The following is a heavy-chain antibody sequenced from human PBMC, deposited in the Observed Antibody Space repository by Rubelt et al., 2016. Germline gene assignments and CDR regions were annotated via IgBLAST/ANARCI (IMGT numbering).Heavy chain of an antibody. V-gene: IGHV3-73*01. CDR3: TRPGSGCSSTSCYTADLDY. J-gene: IGHJ4*02. CDR2: IRSKANSYAT. Sequence: GKGLEWVDRIRSKANSYATAYAASVKGRFTISRDDSKNTAYLQMNSLKTEDTAVYYCTRPGSGCSSTSCYTADLDYWGQGTLVTVSS. D-gene: IGHD2-2*02.